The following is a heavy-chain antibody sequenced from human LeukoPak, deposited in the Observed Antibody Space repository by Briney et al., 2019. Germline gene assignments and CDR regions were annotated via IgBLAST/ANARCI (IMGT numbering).Heavy chain of an antibody. J-gene: IGHJ4*02. CDR1: GYRFTSYW. V-gene: IGHV5-51*01. Sequence: PGESLRISCKGSGYRFTSYWISWVRQMPGKGLEWMGHNLHGASHTRYSPSFQGQVTISADHTITTAYLQWSRPKASEPASEYGARCGTRSGDGLDKWGQGTLVTVSS. D-gene: IGHD5-24*01. CDR3: ARCGTRSGDGLDK. CDR2: NLHGASHT.